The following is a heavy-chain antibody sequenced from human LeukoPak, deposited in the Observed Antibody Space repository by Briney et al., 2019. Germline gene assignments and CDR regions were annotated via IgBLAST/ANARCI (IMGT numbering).Heavy chain of an antibody. V-gene: IGHV3-7*01. CDR1: GFTFSSNW. D-gene: IGHD4-17*01. J-gene: IGHJ4*02. Sequence: GGSLRLSCAASGFTFSSNWMSWVRQAPGKGREWVATIRQDGSQKYYVDSVKGRFTISRDNAKNSLYLQMNSLRAEDTAVYYCARESGSVTSEVDFDYWGQGTLVTVSS. CDR3: ARESGSVTSEVDFDY. CDR2: IRQDGSQK.